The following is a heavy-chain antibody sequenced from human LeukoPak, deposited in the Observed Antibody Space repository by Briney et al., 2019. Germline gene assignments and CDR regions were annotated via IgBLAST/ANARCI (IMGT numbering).Heavy chain of an antibody. Sequence: SETLSLTCTVSAVSFSTHYWGWIRQPPGKGLEWIGYMFDSENTKDNPSLKSRITLSADTSRNQFSLRLSSVTAADPAVYYCATIKRGSIFGYFDFWGQGILVTVSS. CDR1: AVSFSTHY. CDR3: ATIKRGSIFGYFDF. D-gene: IGHD5-18*01. CDR2: MFDSENT. V-gene: IGHV4-59*11. J-gene: IGHJ4*02.